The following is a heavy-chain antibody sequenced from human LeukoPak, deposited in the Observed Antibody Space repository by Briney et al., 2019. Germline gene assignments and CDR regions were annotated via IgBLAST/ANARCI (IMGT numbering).Heavy chain of an antibody. CDR2: IYYSGST. CDR1: GGSISSYY. J-gene: IGHJ4*02. D-gene: IGHD6-19*01. Sequence: SETLSLTCTVSGGSISSYYWSWIRQPPGKGLEWIGCIYYSGSTNYNPSLKSRVTISVDTSKNQFSLKLSSVTAADTAVYYCARGEVAGPRPHFDYWGQGTLVTVSS. CDR3: ARGEVAGPRPHFDY. V-gene: IGHV4-59*08.